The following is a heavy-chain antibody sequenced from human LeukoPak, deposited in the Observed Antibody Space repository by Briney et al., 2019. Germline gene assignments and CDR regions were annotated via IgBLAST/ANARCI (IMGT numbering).Heavy chain of an antibody. CDR2: INPNSGGT. J-gene: IGHJ4*02. CDR1: GYTFTGYY. Sequence: ASVKVSCKASGYTFTGYYMHWVRQAPGQGLEWMGWINPNSGGTNYAQKFQGWVTMTRDTSISTAYMELSRPRSDDTAVYYCARGGYQRYCSGGSCLDYYFDYWGQGTLVTVSS. V-gene: IGHV1-2*04. D-gene: IGHD2-15*01. CDR3: ARGGYQRYCSGGSCLDYYFDY.